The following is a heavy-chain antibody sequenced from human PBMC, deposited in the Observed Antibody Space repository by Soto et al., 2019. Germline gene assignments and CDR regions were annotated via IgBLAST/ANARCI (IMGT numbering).Heavy chain of an antibody. CDR3: ARAGQYYDASGYAN. CDR1: GYSFATSG. D-gene: IGHD3-22*01. CDR2: ISAYNGNT. V-gene: IGHV1-18*01. Sequence: QVKLVQSGTEVKKPGASIKVSCKASGYSFATSGMSWVRQAPGQGLEWMGWISAYNGNTNYDQNLQDRVTMTTDTSTNTAYLEVRNLRSDDTAVYYCARAGQYYDASGYANCGQGTLVTVSS. J-gene: IGHJ4*02.